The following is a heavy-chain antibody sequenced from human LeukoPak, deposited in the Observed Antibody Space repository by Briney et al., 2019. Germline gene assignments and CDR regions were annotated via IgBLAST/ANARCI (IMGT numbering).Heavy chain of an antibody. V-gene: IGHV4-59*01. CDR1: GGSISSYY. CDR2: IYYSGST. Sequence: SETLSLTCTVSGGSISSYYWSWIRQPPGKGLEWIGYIYYSGSTNYNPSLKSRVTISVDTSKNQFSLKLSSVTAADTAVYYCARVPYGSSNWFDPWSQGTLVTVSS. D-gene: IGHD1-26*01. J-gene: IGHJ5*02. CDR3: ARVPYGSSNWFDP.